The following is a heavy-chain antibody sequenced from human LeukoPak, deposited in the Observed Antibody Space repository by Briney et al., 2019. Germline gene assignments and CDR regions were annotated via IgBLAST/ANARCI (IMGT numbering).Heavy chain of an antibody. CDR2: ISSSSSTI. J-gene: IGHJ4*02. Sequence: GSLRLSCAASGFTFSSYSMNWVRQAPGKGLEWVSYISSSSSTIYYADSVKGRFTISRDNAKNSLYLQMNSLRAEDTAVYYCARDQIPSRYCSSTSCHRAPFDYWGQGTLVTVSS. CDR3: ARDQIPSRYCSSTSCHRAPFDY. CDR1: GFTFSSYS. D-gene: IGHD2-2*01. V-gene: IGHV3-48*04.